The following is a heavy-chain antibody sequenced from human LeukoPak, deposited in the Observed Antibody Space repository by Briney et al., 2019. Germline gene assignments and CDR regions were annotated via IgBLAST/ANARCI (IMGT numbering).Heavy chain of an antibody. CDR1: GYTFTSYG. D-gene: IGHD2-2*01. V-gene: IGHV1-18*01. CDR3: ARVIVVVPAAIQPEFDY. CDR2: ISAYNGNT. Sequence: GASVKVSCKASGYTFTSYGISWVRQAPGQGLEWMGWISAYNGNTNYAQKLQGRVTMTTDTSTSTAYMELRSLRSDDTAVYYCARVIVVVPAAIQPEFDYWSQGTLVTVSS. J-gene: IGHJ4*02.